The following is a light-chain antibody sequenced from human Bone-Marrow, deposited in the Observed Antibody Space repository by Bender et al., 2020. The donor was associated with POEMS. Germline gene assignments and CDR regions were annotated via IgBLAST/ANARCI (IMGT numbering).Light chain of an antibody. CDR3: AAWDDSLNGYV. CDR1: YSNIGSNS. CDR2: DNN. J-gene: IGLJ1*01. Sequence: QSVLTQPPSASGTPGQRVTISCSGSYSNIGSNSVNWYQQLPGTAPKLLIYDNNQRPSGVPDRFSGSKSGTSASLAISGLRSADEADYYCAAWDDSLNGYVFGTGTKGTVL. V-gene: IGLV1-44*01.